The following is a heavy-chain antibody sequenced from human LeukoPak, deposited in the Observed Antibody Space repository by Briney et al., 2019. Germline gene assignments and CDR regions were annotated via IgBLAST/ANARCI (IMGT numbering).Heavy chain of an antibody. V-gene: IGHV1-18*04. CDR2: VSPYNGDT. Sequence: GASVKVSCKASGYTFSSYGFNWVRQAPGQGLEWMGWVSPYNGDTNYAQKFQGRVTMTTDTSTSTAYMELRSLRSDDTAVYYCARDMVRGVDYWGQGTLVTVSS. CDR3: ARDMVRGVDY. CDR1: GYTFSSYG. J-gene: IGHJ4*02. D-gene: IGHD3-10*01.